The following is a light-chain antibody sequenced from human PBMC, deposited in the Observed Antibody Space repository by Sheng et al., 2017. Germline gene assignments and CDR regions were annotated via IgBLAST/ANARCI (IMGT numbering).Light chain of an antibody. J-gene: IGLJ2*01. CDR1: NSNIGSYY. CDR3: GTWDNSLNAVL. V-gene: IGLV1-51*02. CDR2: ENN. Sequence: QSVLTQPPSVSAAPGQKVTISCSGSNSNIGSYYVSWYQQLPGTAPELLIYENNKRPSGIPDRFSGSKSGTSATLGITGLQTGDEADYYCGTWDNSLNAVLFGGGTQADRP.